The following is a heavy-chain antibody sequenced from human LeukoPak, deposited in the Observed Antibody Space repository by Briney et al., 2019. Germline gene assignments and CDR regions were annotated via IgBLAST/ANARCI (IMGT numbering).Heavy chain of an antibody. CDR3: ARHQGGDGYNYYYYYMDV. CDR1: GGSISSSSYY. J-gene: IGHJ6*03. D-gene: IGHD5-24*01. Sequence: PSETLSLTCTVSGGSISSSSYYWGWIRQPPGKGLEWIGSIYYSGSTYYKPSLRSRVTISVDTSKGQFSLKLSSVTAADTAVYYCARHQGGDGYNYYYYYMDVWGKRTTVTVSS. CDR2: IYYSGST. V-gene: IGHV4-39*01.